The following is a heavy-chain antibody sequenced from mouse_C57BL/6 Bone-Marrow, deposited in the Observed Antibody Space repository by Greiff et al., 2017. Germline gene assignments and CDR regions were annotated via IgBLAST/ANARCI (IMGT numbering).Heavy chain of an antibody. CDR3: ARTYYSNCVLAWFAY. V-gene: IGHV1-18*01. D-gene: IGHD2-5*01. CDR1: GYTFTDYN. CDR2: INPNNGGT. Sequence: EVQLQQSGPELVKPGASVKIPCKASGYTFTDYNMDWVKQSHGKSLEWIGDINPNNGGTIYNQKFKGQATLTVDKSSSTAYMELRSLTSEDTAVYYCARTYYSNCVLAWFAYWGQGTLVTVSA. J-gene: IGHJ3*01.